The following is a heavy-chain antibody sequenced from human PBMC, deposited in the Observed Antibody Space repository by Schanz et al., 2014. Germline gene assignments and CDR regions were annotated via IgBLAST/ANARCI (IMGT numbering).Heavy chain of an antibody. Sequence: QVQLVQSGAEVKKPGASVKVSCKASGYTFTSYGISWVRQAPGQGLEWMGWINPNSGTTNYAQKFQGWVTMTRDTSISTAYMELSRLKSDDTAVYYCARLGTGMAVAGSVIDSYYYYMDVWGEGTTVTVSS. D-gene: IGHD6-19*01. V-gene: IGHV1-2*04. CDR1: GYTFTSYG. CDR2: INPNSGTT. J-gene: IGHJ6*03. CDR3: ARLGTGMAVAGSVIDSYYYYMDV.